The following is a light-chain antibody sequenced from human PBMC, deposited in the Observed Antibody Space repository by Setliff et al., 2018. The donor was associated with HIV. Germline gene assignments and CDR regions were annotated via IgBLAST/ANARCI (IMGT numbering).Light chain of an antibody. CDR3: CSFTTTSTLV. Sequence: QSVLAQPASVSGSLGQSITISCTGTTSDIGAFKYVSWYQQHSGKAPKLIIYDVSDRPSRVSSRFSGSKSGKVASLTISGLQGEDEANYFCCSFTTTSTLVFGGGTKVTVL. CDR1: TSDIGAFKY. V-gene: IGLV2-14*03. J-gene: IGLJ2*01. CDR2: DVS.